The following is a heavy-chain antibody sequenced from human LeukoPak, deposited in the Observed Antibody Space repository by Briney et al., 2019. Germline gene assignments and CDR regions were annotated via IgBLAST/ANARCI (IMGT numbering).Heavy chain of an antibody. D-gene: IGHD3-9*01. CDR3: ARSYASVRYFDWLFRFDY. J-gene: IGHJ4*02. CDR2: INPNSGGT. V-gene: IGHV1-2*02. CDR1: GYTFTGYY. Sequence: ASVKVSCKASGYTFTGYYMHWVRQAPGQGLEWMGWINPNSGGTNYAQRVQGRVTMTRDTSISTAYMELSRLRSDDTAVYCCARSYASVRYFDWLFRFDYWGQGTLVNVSS.